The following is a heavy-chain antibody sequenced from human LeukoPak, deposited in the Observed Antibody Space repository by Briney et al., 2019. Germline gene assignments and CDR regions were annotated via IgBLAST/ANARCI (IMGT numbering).Heavy chain of an antibody. D-gene: IGHD3-10*01. J-gene: IGHJ4*02. CDR3: ARDKAPVLIWFGESEYYFAY. CDR2: INPNSGGT. CDR1: GYTFTGYD. V-gene: IGHV1-2*02. Sequence: ASVKVSCKASGYTFTGYDMHWVRQAPGQGLEWMGWINPNSGGTDYAQKFQGRVTMTRDTSISTAYMELSRLRSEHTAVYYCARDKAPVLIWFGESEYYFAYWGQQTLATV.